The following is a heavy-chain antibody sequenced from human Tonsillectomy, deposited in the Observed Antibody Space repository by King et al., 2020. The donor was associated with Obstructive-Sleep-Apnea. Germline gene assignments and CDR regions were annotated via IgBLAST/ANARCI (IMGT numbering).Heavy chain of an antibody. Sequence: VQLVESGGGLVQPGGSLRLSCAASGFTFSSYWMTWVRPAPGKGLEWVANIKQNGSENCYGDFVKGRFTISRDNAKKSLYLQMNSLTAEDTAVYYCARERGSHSFDIWGQGTMVTVSS. J-gene: IGHJ3*02. CDR1: GFTFSSYW. D-gene: IGHD1-26*01. V-gene: IGHV3-7*01. CDR3: ARERGSHSFDI. CDR2: IKQNGSEN.